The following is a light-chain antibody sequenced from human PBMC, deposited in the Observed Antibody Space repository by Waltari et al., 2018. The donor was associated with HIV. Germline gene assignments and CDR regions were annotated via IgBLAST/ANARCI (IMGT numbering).Light chain of an antibody. CDR2: DNN. Sequence: QSVLTQPPSASGAPGQTVTISCSGSNSNIGISTLNWYQLFPGTAPKLLIYDNNQRPSGVPDRFSGSKSGTSASLAIRGVQSEDEADYYCAAWDDRLDGPWVFGGGTKLTVL. CDR1: NSNIGIST. J-gene: IGLJ3*02. V-gene: IGLV1-44*01. CDR3: AAWDDRLDGPWV.